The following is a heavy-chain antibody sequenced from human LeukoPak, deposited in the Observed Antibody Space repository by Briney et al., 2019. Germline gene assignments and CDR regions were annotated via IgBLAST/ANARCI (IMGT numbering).Heavy chain of an antibody. D-gene: IGHD6-13*01. CDR3: AKGIAAGYWFDP. Sequence: GASVKVSCKASGYTFTSYYMHWVRQAPGQGLEWMGIINPSGGSTSYAQKFQGRVTMTRDMSTSTVYMELSSLRSEDTAVYYCAKGIAAGYWFDPWGQGTLVTVSS. J-gene: IGHJ5*02. CDR1: GYTFTSYY. CDR2: INPSGGST. V-gene: IGHV1-46*01.